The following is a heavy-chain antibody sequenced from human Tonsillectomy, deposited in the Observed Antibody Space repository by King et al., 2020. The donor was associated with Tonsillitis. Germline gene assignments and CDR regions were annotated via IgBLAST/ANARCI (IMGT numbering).Heavy chain of an antibody. CDR2: MLYSGRT. J-gene: IGHJ4*02. D-gene: IGHD3-16*01. CDR1: GGSISSSSYF. Sequence: QMQLQESGPGLVKPSETLSLTCTVSGGSISSSSYFWGWIRQPPGKGLEWIGSMLYSGRTYYNPSLNSRVTISGDTSKNQFSLKLSSVTAADTAVYYCARFRGLGLYYFDYWGQGTLVTVSS. V-gene: IGHV4-39*01. CDR3: ARFRGLGLYYFDY.